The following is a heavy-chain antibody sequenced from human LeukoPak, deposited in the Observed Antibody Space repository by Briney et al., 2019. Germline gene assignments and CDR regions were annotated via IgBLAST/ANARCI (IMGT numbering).Heavy chain of an antibody. J-gene: IGHJ4*02. CDR3: ARGGYSFDY. Sequence: GSLRLSCAASGFSLSGYWMTWVRQAPGKGLEWVARLHADGVEQNYVDSVTGRFTMSRDNAKNSLDLQMNSLRVEDTAVYYCARGGYSFDYLGQGTLVVVST. CDR2: LHADGVEQ. D-gene: IGHD5-18*01. CDR1: GFSLSGYW. V-gene: IGHV3-7*01.